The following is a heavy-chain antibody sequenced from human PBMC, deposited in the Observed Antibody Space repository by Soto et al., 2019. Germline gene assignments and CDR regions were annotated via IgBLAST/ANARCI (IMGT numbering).Heavy chain of an antibody. CDR3: AKEYYYYYYMDV. CDR2: ISGDGGST. V-gene: IGHV3-23*01. Sequence: GGSLRLSCVVSGFTFNTYAVSWVRQAPGKGLEWVSLISGDGGSTYYADSVKGRFTISRDNSKNTLYLQMNSLRAEDTAVYYCAKEYYYYYYMDVWGKGTTVTVSS. J-gene: IGHJ6*03. CDR1: GFTFNTYA.